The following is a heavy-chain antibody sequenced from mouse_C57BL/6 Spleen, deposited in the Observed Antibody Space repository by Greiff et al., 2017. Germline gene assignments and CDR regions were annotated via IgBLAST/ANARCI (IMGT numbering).Heavy chain of an antibody. CDR2: ISSGGDYI. V-gene: IGHV5-9-1*02. D-gene: IGHD2-1*01. J-gene: IGHJ3*01. CDR3: TREAVYYGKELFAY. Sequence: EVKLVESGEGLVKPGGSLKLSCAASGFTFSSYAMSWVRQTPEKRLEWVAYISSGGDYIYYADTVKGRFTISRDNARNTLYLQMSSLKSEDTAMYYCTREAVYYGKELFAYWGQGTLVTVSA. CDR1: GFTFSSYA.